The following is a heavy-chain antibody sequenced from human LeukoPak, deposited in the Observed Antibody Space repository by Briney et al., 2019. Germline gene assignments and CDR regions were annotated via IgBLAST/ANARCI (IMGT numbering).Heavy chain of an antibody. CDR1: GFTFGDYA. V-gene: IGHV3-49*03. CDR3: SREGGSGWAYDY. J-gene: IGHJ4*02. CDR2: IRSKVYGGTP. D-gene: IGHD6-19*01. Sequence: GGSLRLSCTGSGFTFGDYAMSWFRQAPERGLEYIGFIRSKVYGGTPEYAASVRGRFTISRDDSKSITYLQMNSLKSEDTAVYYCSREGGSGWAYDYWGQGIVVTVSS.